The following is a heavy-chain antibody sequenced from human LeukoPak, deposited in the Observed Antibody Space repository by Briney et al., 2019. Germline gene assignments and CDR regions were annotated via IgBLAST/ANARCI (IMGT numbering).Heavy chain of an antibody. CDR1: GFTFSRYE. CDR2: ISSSSGSTV. V-gene: IGHV3-48*03. D-gene: IGHD1-26*01. J-gene: IGHJ4*02. Sequence: GGSLRLSCAGSGFTFSRYEMNWVRQAPGKGLEWVSYISSSSGSTVYYADSVKGRFTISRDNAKNSLYLQMNSLRAEDTAVYYCAREGGSYFFEYWGQGILVTVSS. CDR3: AREGGSYFFEY.